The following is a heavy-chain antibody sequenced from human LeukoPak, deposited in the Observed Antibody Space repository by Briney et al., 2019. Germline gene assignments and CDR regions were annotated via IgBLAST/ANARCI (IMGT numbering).Heavy chain of an antibody. D-gene: IGHD2-15*01. Sequence: SETLSLTCTVPGGSISTYYWSWIRQPAGKGLEWIGRIYNSETTNYNPSLKSRVTMSIDTSKNQLSLRLSAVTAADTAVYYCARGATGGPFFEYWGQGTPVTVSS. CDR2: IYNSETT. CDR1: GGSISTYY. V-gene: IGHV4-4*07. J-gene: IGHJ4*02. CDR3: ARGATGGPFFEY.